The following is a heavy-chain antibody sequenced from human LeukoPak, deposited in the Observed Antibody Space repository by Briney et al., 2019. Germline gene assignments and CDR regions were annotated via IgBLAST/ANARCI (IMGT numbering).Heavy chain of an antibody. CDR1: GGSISNYY. CDR3: ARGVYIAAAQYGY. J-gene: IGHJ4*02. CDR2: IYYSGTT. D-gene: IGHD6-13*01. Sequence: SETLSLTCTVSGGSISNYYWSWIRQPPGRGLEWIGYIYYSGTTNYNPSLKGRVTISVDTSKNQFSLKLNSVTAADTAVYYCARGVYIAAAQYGYWGQGTLVTVSS. V-gene: IGHV4-59*01.